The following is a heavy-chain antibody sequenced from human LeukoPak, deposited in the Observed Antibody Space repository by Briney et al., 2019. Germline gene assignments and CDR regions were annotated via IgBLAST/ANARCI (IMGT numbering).Heavy chain of an antibody. Sequence: PSQTLSLTCTVSGGSISSGGYSWSWIRQFPGKGLEWIGCIYFTGITYYNPSLKSRATFSVDTSENELSLSLRSVTAADTAVYYCAREGCSGGSCYGTVGIDHWGQGTLVTVSS. CDR3: AREGCSGGSCYGTVGIDH. CDR1: GGSISSGGYS. V-gene: IGHV4-31*03. CDR2: IYFTGIT. D-gene: IGHD2-15*01. J-gene: IGHJ4*02.